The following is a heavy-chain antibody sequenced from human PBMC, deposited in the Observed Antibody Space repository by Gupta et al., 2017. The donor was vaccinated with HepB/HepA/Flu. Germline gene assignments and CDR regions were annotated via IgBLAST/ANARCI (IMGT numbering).Heavy chain of an antibody. CDR3: ARHPHCTSSSCYNGVES. D-gene: IGHD2-2*01. CDR1: GDSIISSGYY. V-gene: IGHV4-39*01. J-gene: IGHJ5*01. Sequence: QLRLQESGPGLAKPSDTLSPSRTVSGDSIISSGYYWDWIRQAPGKGLEWIGNMYDSGSTDDNPSLRSRVTISGDTSRNQFALKLRSGTAEDKTVYYWARHPHCTSSSCYNGVESWGQGARGT. CDR2: MYDSGST.